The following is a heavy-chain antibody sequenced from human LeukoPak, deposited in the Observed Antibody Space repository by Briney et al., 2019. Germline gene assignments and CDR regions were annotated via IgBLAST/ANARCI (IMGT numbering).Heavy chain of an antibody. CDR2: IIPIFGTA. J-gene: IGHJ4*02. CDR1: GGTFSSYA. V-gene: IGHV1-69*01. D-gene: IGHD3-3*01. CDR3: ATGNYYDFWSGYRYSDY. Sequence: SVKVSCKASGGTFSSYAISWVRQAPGQGLEWMGGIIPIFGTANYAQKFQGRVTITADESTSTAYMELSSLRSEDTAVYYCATGNYYDFWSGYRYSDYWGQGTLVTVSS.